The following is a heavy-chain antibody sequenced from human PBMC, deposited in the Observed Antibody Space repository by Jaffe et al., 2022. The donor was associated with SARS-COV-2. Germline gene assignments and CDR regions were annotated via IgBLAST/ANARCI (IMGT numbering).Heavy chain of an antibody. J-gene: IGHJ6*02. CDR2: ISGSGGST. Sequence: EVQLLESGGGLVQPGGSLRLSCAASGFTFSSYAMSWVRQAPGKGLEWVSAISGSGGSTYYADSVKGRFTISRDNSKNTLYLQMNSLRAEDTAVYYCANPITIFGVVRDGHGMDVWGQGTTVTVSS. V-gene: IGHV3-23*01. D-gene: IGHD3-3*01. CDR3: ANPITIFGVVRDGHGMDV. CDR1: GFTFSSYA.